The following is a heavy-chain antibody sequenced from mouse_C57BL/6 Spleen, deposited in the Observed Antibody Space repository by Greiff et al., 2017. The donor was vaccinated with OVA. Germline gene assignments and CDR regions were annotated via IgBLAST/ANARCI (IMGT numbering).Heavy chain of an antibody. CDR1: GYTFTDYY. CDR3: ARGSYYYGSSSYWYFDV. V-gene: IGHV1-26*01. CDR2: INPNNGGT. J-gene: IGHJ1*03. Sequence: EVQLQQSGPELVKPGASVKISCKASGYTFTDYYMNWVKQSHGKSLEWIGDINPNNGGTSYNQKFKGKATLTVDKSSSTAYMELRSLTSEDSAVYYCARGSYYYGSSSYWYFDVWGTGTTVTVSS. D-gene: IGHD1-1*01.